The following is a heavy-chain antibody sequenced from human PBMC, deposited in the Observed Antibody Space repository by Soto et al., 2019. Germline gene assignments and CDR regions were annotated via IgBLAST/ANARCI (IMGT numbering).Heavy chain of an antibody. CDR1: GFTFSSYW. J-gene: IGHJ6*03. CDR3: AREAVGSSWSHYYYMDV. Sequence: EVQLVESGGGLVQPGGSLRLSCAASGFTFSSYWMHWVRQAPGKGLVWVSRINSDGSSTSYADSVKGRFTISRDNAKNTLYLQMNSLRAEDTAVYYCAREAVGSSWSHYYYMDVWGKGTTVTVSS. CDR2: INSDGSST. V-gene: IGHV3-74*01. D-gene: IGHD6-13*01.